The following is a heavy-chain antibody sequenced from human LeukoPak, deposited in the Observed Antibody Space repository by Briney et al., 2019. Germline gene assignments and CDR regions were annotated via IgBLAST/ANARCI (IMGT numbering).Heavy chain of an antibody. Sequence: SETLSLTCTVSGGSISSSSYYWGWIRQPPGKGLEWIGSFYYSGSTYYNPSLKSRVTISVATSTNQFSLKVSSVTAADTAVYYCARGWYNWNHFDYWGQGTLVTVSS. CDR3: ARGWYNWNHFDY. CDR2: FYYSGST. V-gene: IGHV4-39*01. CDR1: GGSISSSSYY. D-gene: IGHD1-20*01. J-gene: IGHJ4*02.